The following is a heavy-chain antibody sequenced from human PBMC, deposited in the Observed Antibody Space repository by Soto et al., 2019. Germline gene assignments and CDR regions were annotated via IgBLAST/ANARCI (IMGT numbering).Heavy chain of an antibody. D-gene: IGHD6-13*01. CDR1: GFTFSSYG. Sequence: GSLRLSCAASGFTFSSYGMHWVRQAPGKGLEWVAVIWYDGSNKYYADSVKGRFTISRDNSKNTLYLQMNSLRAEDTAVYYCARGAAAEPNYYYYGMDVWGQGTTVTVSS. V-gene: IGHV3-33*01. CDR2: IWYDGSNK. CDR3: ARGAAAEPNYYYYGMDV. J-gene: IGHJ6*02.